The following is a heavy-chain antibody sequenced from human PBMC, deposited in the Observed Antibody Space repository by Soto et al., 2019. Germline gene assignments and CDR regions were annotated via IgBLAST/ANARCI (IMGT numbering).Heavy chain of an antibody. CDR3: ASGAVDGHGYNYDS. CDR2: ISSSTI. V-gene: IGHV3-48*02. Sequence: PGGSLRLSCAASGFTFSSYSMNWVRQAPGKGLEWVSYISSSTIYYADSVKGRFTISRDNAKNSLYLQMNSLRDEDTAVYYCASGAVDGHGYNYDSWGQGALVTVSS. D-gene: IGHD5-12*01. J-gene: IGHJ4*02. CDR1: GFTFSSYS.